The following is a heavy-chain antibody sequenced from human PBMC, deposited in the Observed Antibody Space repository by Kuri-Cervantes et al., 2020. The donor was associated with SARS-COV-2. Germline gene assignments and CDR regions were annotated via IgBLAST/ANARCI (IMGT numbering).Heavy chain of an antibody. CDR2: ISYDGSNK. D-gene: IGHD3-3*01. CDR3: ANDALRDFGVVIIPRFDY. J-gene: IGHJ4*02. CDR1: GFTFSSYG. Sequence: GGSLRLSCAASGFTFSSYGMHGVRQAPGKGREWVAVISYDGSNKYYADSVKGRFTISRDNSKNTLSLQMNSLRAEDAAVYYCANDALRDFGVVIIPRFDYWGQGTLVTVSS. V-gene: IGHV3-30*18.